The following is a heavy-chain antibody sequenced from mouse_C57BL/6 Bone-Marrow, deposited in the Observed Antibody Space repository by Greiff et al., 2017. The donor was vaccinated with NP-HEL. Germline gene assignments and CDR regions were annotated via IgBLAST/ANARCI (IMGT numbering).Heavy chain of an antibody. CDR1: GYTFTSYW. V-gene: IGHV1-52*01. CDR2: IDPSDSET. J-gene: IGHJ4*01. CDR3: ARSDYYLYAMDY. D-gene: IGHD1-1*01. Sequence: QVQLKQPGAELVRPGSSVKLSCKASGYTFTSYWMHWVKQRPIQGLEWIGNIDPSDSETHYNQKFKDKATWTVDKSSSTAYMQISSLTSEYSAVYYCARSDYYLYAMDYWGQVTSVTVSS.